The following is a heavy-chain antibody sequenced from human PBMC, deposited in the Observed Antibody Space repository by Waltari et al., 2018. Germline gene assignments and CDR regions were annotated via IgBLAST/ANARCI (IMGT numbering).Heavy chain of an antibody. CDR1: GGTFSSYT. Sequence: QVQLVQSGAEVKKPGSSVKVSCKASGGTFSSYTISWVRQAPGQGLEWMGRFIPILGIANYAQKFQGRVTITADKSTSTAYMELSSLRSEDTAVYYCARGRYSYGYSFDYWGQGTLVTVSS. CDR3: ARGRYSYGYSFDY. CDR2: FIPILGIA. D-gene: IGHD5-18*01. V-gene: IGHV1-69*02. J-gene: IGHJ4*02.